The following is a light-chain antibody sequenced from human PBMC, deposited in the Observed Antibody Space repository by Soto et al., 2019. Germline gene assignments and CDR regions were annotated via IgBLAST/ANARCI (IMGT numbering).Light chain of an antibody. CDR3: SSYTSSSTYV. CDR1: SSDVGAYNY. CDR2: EVS. J-gene: IGLJ1*01. V-gene: IGLV2-14*01. Sequence: ALTQPASVSGSPGQSITISCTATSSDVGAYNYVSWYQQHPGKAPKLMIYEVSNRPSGVSNRVSGSKSGNAASLTISGLQAEDEADYYCSSYTSSSTYVFGTGTKLTVL.